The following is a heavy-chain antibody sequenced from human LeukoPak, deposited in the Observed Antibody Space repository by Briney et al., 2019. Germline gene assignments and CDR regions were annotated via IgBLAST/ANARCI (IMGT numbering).Heavy chain of an antibody. Sequence: ASVKVSCKASGGTFSSYAISWVRQAPGQGLAWMGGIIPIFGTATYAQKFQGRVTITADKSSSTAYMELSSLRSDDTAVYYCARDDRSGYYFDFWGQGTLVTVSS. J-gene: IGHJ4*02. CDR2: IIPIFGTA. D-gene: IGHD3-22*01. CDR3: ARDDRSGYYFDF. V-gene: IGHV1-69*06. CDR1: GGTFSSYA.